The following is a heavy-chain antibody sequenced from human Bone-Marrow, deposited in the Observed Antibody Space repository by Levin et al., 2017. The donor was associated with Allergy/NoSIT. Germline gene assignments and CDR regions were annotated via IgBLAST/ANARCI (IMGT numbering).Heavy chain of an antibody. Sequence: GGSLRLSCAASGFTFSDYVMIWVRRAPGKGLEWVSTISGNSVKANYAGSVKGRFTISRDNSKNTLYLQMNSLRADDTAIYYCAKRFGDYLGMDVWGQGTTVIVSS. J-gene: IGHJ6*02. CDR3: AKRFGDYLGMDV. CDR2: ISGNSVKA. D-gene: IGHD3-10*01. V-gene: IGHV3-23*01. CDR1: GFTFSDYV.